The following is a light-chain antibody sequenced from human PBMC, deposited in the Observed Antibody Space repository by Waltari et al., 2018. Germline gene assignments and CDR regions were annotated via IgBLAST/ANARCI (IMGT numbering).Light chain of an antibody. CDR3: QHHDNWLFT. Sequence: EIVLTQAPATLSFSPGDRATLSCRASQSIQTFLAWYQQKPGQAPRLLIYNSSLRASGVPVRFSGSGSGTDFTLTISHLEPEDFAFYFCQHHDNWLFTFGPGTKVEIK. CDR1: QSIQTF. CDR2: NSS. V-gene: IGKV3-11*01. J-gene: IGKJ3*01.